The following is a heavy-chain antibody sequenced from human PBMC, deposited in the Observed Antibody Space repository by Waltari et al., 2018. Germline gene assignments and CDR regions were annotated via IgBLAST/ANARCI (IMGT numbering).Heavy chain of an antibody. CDR2: ISWNSESI. Sequence: EAQLVESGGGLVQPGRSLRLSCAASGFPFEDYAMHWVRQAPGKGLEWVAGISWNSESIGYADSVQGRFTISRDNAKNSMFLQIHSLRPEDTALYYCVKDVLSDCGGDCYSEHWGQGTLLTVSS. CDR3: VKDVLSDCGGDCYSEH. CDR1: GFPFEDYA. D-gene: IGHD2-21*02. V-gene: IGHV3-9*01. J-gene: IGHJ4*02.